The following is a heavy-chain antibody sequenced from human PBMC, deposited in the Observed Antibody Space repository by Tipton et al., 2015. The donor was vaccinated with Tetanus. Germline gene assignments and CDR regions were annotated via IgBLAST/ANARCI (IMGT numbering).Heavy chain of an antibody. CDR2: IDPNDSHS. CDR1: GYSFSNYW. V-gene: IGHV5-10-1*01. Sequence: MQLVQSGTEVKKPGEPLRISCKGSGYSFSNYWITWVRQMPGKCLEWVGRIDPNDSHSTYSPSLQGHVTFADDKSISTAYLQWSRLNAWDTAVYYCATSVSPGYSSGIYASWGQGTLVSVSS. D-gene: IGHD6-19*01. CDR3: ATSVSPGYSSGIYAS. J-gene: IGHJ5*02.